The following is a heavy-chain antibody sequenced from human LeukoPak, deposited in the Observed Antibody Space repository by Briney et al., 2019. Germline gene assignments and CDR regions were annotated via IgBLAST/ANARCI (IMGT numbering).Heavy chain of an antibody. CDR2: INHSGST. J-gene: IGHJ3*02. V-gene: IGHV4-34*01. Sequence: SETLSLTCAVYGGSFSGYYWGWIRQPPGKGLEWIGEINHSGSTNYNPSLKSRVTISVDTSKNQFSLKLSSVTAADTAVYYCARSTDTIFGVVQSRGAFDIWGQGTMVTVSS. CDR1: GGSFSGYY. CDR3: ARSTDTIFGVVQSRGAFDI. D-gene: IGHD3-3*01.